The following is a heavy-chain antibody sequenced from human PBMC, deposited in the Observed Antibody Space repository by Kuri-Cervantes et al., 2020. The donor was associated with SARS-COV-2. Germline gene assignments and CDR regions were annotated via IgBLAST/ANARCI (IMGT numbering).Heavy chain of an antibody. CDR2: IYYSGST. J-gene: IGHJ4*02. CDR3: ARHMAGTFDY. V-gene: IGHV4-39*01. CDR1: GGSISSSSFY. Sequence: SETLSLTCTVPGGSISSSSFYWGWIRQPPGKGLEWIGSIYYSGSTYYNPSLKSRVTISVDTSKNQFSLKLSSVTAADTAVYYCARHMAGTFDYWGQGTLVTVSS. D-gene: IGHD3-10*01.